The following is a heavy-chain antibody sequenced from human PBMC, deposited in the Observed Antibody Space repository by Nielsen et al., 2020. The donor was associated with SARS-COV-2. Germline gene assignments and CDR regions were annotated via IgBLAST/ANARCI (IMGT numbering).Heavy chain of an antibody. V-gene: IGHV4-61*08. J-gene: IGHJ5*02. CDR3: ARENLYYYDGRALRWFDP. CDR1: GGSISSGGYY. Sequence: SETLSLTCTVSGGSISSGGYYWSWIRQHPGKGLEWIGYIYYSGSTNYNPSLKSRVTISVDTSKNQFSLKLSSVTAADTAVYYCARENLYYYDGRALRWFDPWGQGTLVTVSS. D-gene: IGHD3-22*01. CDR2: IYYSGST.